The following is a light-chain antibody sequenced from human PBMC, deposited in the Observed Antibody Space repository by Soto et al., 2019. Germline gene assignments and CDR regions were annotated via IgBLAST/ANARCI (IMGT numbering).Light chain of an antibody. CDR2: DAS. Sequence: ELVLTQAPATVSVSPGERATLSCRASQGVGSTLAWYQQDPGRAPRLLIYDASTRATGVPARFSGSGSGTDFTLTISSLEPEDFAVYYCQQYNNWPRTFGQGTKVDIK. CDR3: QQYNNWPRT. CDR1: QGVGST. V-gene: IGKV3-15*01. J-gene: IGKJ1*01.